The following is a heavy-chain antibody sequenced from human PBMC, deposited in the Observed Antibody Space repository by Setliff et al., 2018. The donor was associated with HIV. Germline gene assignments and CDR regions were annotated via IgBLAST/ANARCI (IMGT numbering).Heavy chain of an antibody. J-gene: IGHJ5*02. CDR3: ARASKTEIAVAGTWFDP. CDR2: IYYSGST. CDR1: GGSISSSSYY. D-gene: IGHD6-19*01. V-gene: IGHV4-39*07. Sequence: PSETLSLTCTVSGGSISSSSYYWGWIRQPPGKGLEWIGSIYYSGSTNYNPSLKSRVTISVDTSKNQFSLKLSSVTAADTAVYYCARASKTEIAVAGTWFDPWGQGTLVTVSS.